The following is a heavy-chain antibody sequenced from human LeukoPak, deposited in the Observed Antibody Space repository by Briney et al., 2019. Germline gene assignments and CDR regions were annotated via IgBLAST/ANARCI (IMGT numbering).Heavy chain of an antibody. CDR1: GGSISSYY. Sequence: SETLSLTCTVSGGSISSYYWSWIRQPAGKGLEWIGRIYTSGSTNYNPSLKSRVTMSVDTSKNQFSLKLSSVTAADTAVYYCARVHPVEITMIVVRSGYFDYWGQGTLVTVSS. CDR2: IYTSGST. CDR3: ARVHPVEITMIVVRSGYFDY. J-gene: IGHJ4*02. D-gene: IGHD3-22*01. V-gene: IGHV4-4*07.